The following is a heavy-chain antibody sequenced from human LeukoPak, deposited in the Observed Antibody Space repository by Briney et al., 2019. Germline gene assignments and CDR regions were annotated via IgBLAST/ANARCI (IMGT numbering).Heavy chain of an antibody. CDR1: GGSFSGYY. J-gene: IGHJ4*02. D-gene: IGHD3-22*01. CDR3: ARGFPYYYDSSGYYFARPYYFDY. Sequence: SETLSLTCAVYGGSFSGYYWSWIRRPPGKGLEWIGEINHSGSTNYNPSLKSRVTISVDTSKNQFSLKLSSVTAADTAVYYCARGFPYYYDSSGYYFARPYYFDYWGQGTLVTVSS. CDR2: INHSGST. V-gene: IGHV4-34*01.